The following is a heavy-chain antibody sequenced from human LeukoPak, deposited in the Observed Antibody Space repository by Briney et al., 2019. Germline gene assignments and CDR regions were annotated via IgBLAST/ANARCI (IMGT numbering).Heavy chain of an antibody. CDR3: AKDPYRVVVATGNYLDP. D-gene: IGHD2-15*01. V-gene: IGHV3-30*18. CDR2: ISHDGSNI. CDR1: GFTFYSYG. J-gene: IGHJ5*02. Sequence: GRSLRLSCAASGFTFYSYGMHWVRQAPGKGLEWVAVISHDGSNIHYGDSVKGRFTISRDNSRNTLYLQMNSLRAEDTAMYYCAKDPYRVVVATGNYLDPWGQGTLVTVSS.